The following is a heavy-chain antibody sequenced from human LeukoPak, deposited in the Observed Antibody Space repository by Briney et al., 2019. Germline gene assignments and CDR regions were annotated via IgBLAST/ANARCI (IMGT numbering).Heavy chain of an antibody. CDR1: GGSISSYY. CDR2: INYSGST. CDR3: AREYSSSSGRRAFDF. J-gene: IGHJ3*01. V-gene: IGHV4-59*08. D-gene: IGHD6-6*01. Sequence: KPSETLSLTCTVSGGSISSYYWNWIRQPPGKGLEWIGYINYSGSTNYNPSLKSRVTTLVDTSKNQFSLRLSSVTAADTAVYYCAREYSSSSGRRAFDFWGQGTMVTVSS.